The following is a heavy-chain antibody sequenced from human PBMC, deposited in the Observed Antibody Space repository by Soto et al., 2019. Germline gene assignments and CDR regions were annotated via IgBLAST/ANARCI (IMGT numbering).Heavy chain of an antibody. Sequence: GSLRLSCAASGFTFSSYAMHWVRQAPGKGLEWVAVISYDGSNKYYADSVKGRFTISRDNSKNTLYLQMNSLRAEDTAVYYCARGEVAIDYWGQGTLVTVSS. D-gene: IGHD2-15*01. CDR2: ISYDGSNK. CDR1: GFTFSSYA. J-gene: IGHJ4*02. V-gene: IGHV3-30-3*01. CDR3: ARGEVAIDY.